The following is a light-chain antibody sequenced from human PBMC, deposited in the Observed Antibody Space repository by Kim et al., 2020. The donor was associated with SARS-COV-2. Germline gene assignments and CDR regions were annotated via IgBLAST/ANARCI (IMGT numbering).Light chain of an antibody. Sequence: SASVGDRVTITCRASHSISSWLAWYQQKPGKAPNLLIYDASSLESGVPSRFSGSVSGTEFTLTISSLQPDDFATYYCQQYSYSPYTFGQGTKLEIK. J-gene: IGKJ2*01. CDR3: QQYSYSPYT. CDR2: DAS. CDR1: HSISSW. V-gene: IGKV1-5*01.